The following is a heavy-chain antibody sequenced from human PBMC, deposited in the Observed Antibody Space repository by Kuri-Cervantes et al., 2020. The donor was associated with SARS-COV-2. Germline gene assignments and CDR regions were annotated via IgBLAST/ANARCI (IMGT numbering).Heavy chain of an antibody. CDR1: GYTFTSYY. CDR2: INPSGGST. CDR3: ARDLGDGYNYYYYYGMDV. J-gene: IGHJ6*02. Sequence: ASVKVSCKASGYTFTSYYMHWVRQAPGQGLEWMGIINPSGGSTSYAQKFQGRVTMTRDTSTSTAYMVLSSLRSEDTAVYYCARDLGDGYNYYYYYGMDVWGQGTTATVSS. V-gene: IGHV1-46*01. D-gene: IGHD5-24*01.